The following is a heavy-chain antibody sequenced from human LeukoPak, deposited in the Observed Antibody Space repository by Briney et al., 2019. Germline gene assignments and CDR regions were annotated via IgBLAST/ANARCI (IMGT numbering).Heavy chain of an antibody. CDR1: GFTVNNYA. V-gene: IGHV3-23*01. Sequence: PGGSLRLACAASGFTVNNYAMTWVRQAPGKGLEWVSAISASGDNTYYADSVKGRFTISRDNSKNTPYLQMNTLRAGDTAIYYFAKDWGSSPKWLDPWGQG. D-gene: IGHD3-16*01. CDR3: AKDWGSSPKWLDP. CDR2: ISASGDNT. J-gene: IGHJ5*02.